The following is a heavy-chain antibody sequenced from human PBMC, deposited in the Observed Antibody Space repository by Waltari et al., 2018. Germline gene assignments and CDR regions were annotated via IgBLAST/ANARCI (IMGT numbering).Heavy chain of an antibody. Sequence: QVQLVQSGAEVKKPGSSVKVSCKASGGTFSSYAISWVRQAPGQGLEWMGGIIPILGIANYAQKFQGRVTITADKSTSTAYMELSSLRSEDTAVYYCAADTNQELLLSYWYFDLWGRGTLVTVSS. J-gene: IGHJ2*01. CDR3: AADTNQELLLSYWYFDL. CDR2: IIPILGIA. CDR1: GGTFSSYA. V-gene: IGHV1-69*10. D-gene: IGHD1-26*01.